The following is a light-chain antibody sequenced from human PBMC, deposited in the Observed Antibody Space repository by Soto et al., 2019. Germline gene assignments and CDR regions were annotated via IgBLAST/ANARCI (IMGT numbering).Light chain of an antibody. V-gene: IGLV6-57*01. J-gene: IGLJ2*01. Sequence: NFMLTQPHSVSESPGKTVTISFTRSSGRIASNYVQWYQQRPGSSPTTVIYGDNQRPSGVPDRFSGSIDSSSNSASLTISGLKTEDEADYYCQSYATSSVVFGGGTKLTVL. CDR3: QSYATSSVV. CDR2: GDN. CDR1: SGRIASNY.